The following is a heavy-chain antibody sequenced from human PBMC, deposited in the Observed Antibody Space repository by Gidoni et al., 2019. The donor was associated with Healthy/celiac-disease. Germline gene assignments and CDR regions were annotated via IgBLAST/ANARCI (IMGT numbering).Heavy chain of an antibody. J-gene: IGHJ6*02. CDR3: ARESTMVRDLPYGMDV. V-gene: IGHV4-61*02. Sequence: QVQLQESGPGLVKPSQTLSPTSTVPGGPISGGSYYWSWIRRPAGKGLEWSGRIYTSGSTNYHPSLKSRVTISVYTSKNQFSLKLSSVTAADTAVYYGARESTMVRDLPYGMDVWGQGTTVTVSS. CDR2: IYTSGST. D-gene: IGHD3-10*01. CDR1: GGPISGGSYY.